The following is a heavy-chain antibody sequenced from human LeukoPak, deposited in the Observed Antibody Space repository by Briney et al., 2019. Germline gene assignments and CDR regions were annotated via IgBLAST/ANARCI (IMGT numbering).Heavy chain of an antibody. J-gene: IGHJ4*02. D-gene: IGHD6-6*01. CDR3: ARHVVPYDSTSSYDY. Sequence: PSETLSLTCTVSGGSISSNNWSWIWNPPRPGLELKSYIYYNGSTNYNHYLKIRVPISVDTSKNQFSLKVSSVTAADTAVYYCARHVVPYDSTSSYDYWGQGTLVTVSS. CDR1: GGSISSNN. V-gene: IGHV4-59*08. CDR2: IYYNGST.